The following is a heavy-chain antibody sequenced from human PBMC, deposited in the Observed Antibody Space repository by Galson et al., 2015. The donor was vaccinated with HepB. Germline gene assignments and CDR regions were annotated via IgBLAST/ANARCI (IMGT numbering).Heavy chain of an antibody. Sequence: SVKVSCKASGGTFSSYTISWVRQAPGQGLEWKGRIIPILGIANYAQKFQGRVTITADKSTSTAYMELSSLRSEDTAVYYCARVKSLDGFYYYGMDVWGQGTTVTVSS. V-gene: IGHV1-69*02. D-gene: IGHD5-24*01. CDR3: ARVKSLDGFYYYGMDV. J-gene: IGHJ6*02. CDR2: IIPILGIA. CDR1: GGTFSSYT.